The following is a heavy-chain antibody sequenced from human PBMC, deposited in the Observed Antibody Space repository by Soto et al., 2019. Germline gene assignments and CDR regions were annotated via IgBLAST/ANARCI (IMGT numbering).Heavy chain of an antibody. J-gene: IGHJ4*02. CDR3: VRDFQTSKYFDK. CDR2: IGHVGNAI. V-gene: IGHV3-33*01. Sequence: QVRLVESGGGVVQPGRSLRLSCAASGFTFSGYGMHWVRQAPGKGLEWVAVIGHVGNAINYADSVKGRFTISRDNSKNTLYPQLESLRAGDTAVYYCVRDFQTSKYFDKWGQGTLVAVSS. CDR1: GFTFSGYG.